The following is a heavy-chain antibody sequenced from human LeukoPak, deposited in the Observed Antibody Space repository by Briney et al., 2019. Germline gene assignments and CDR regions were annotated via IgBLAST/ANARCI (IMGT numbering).Heavy chain of an antibody. CDR1: GGSFSGYY. CDR2: INHSGST. D-gene: IGHD2-2*02. CDR3: ARGLTAAIFNY. V-gene: IGHV4-34*01. Sequence: SETLSLTCAVYGGSFSGYYWSWIRQPPGKGLEWIGEINHSGSTNYNPSLKSRVTISVDTSKNRFSLKLSSVTAADTAVYYCARGLTAAIFNYWGQGTLVTVSS. J-gene: IGHJ4*02.